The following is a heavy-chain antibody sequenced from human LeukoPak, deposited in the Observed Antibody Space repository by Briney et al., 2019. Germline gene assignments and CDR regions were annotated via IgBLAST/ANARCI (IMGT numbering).Heavy chain of an antibody. Sequence: ASVKVSCKASGYTFTSYAMHWVRQAPGQRLERMGWINDGDGNTKYSQEFQGRVTITRDTSASTAYMELSSLRSEDMAVYYCARGVPRSDSYYMDVWGKGTTVTVSS. CDR3: ARGVPRSDSYYMDV. CDR1: GYTFTSYA. J-gene: IGHJ6*03. CDR2: INDGDGNT. V-gene: IGHV1-3*03. D-gene: IGHD4/OR15-4a*01.